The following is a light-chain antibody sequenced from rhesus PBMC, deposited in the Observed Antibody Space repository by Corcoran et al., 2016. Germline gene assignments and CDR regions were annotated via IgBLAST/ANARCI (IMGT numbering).Light chain of an antibody. CDR1: QSISSW. CDR3: LQYSSSPWT. J-gene: IGKJ1*01. V-gene: IGKV1-22*01. CDR2: KAS. Sequence: DIQMTQSPSSLSASVGDTVTITCRASQSISSWLDWYQQKPGKAPKLLIYKASSLQSVVPSRLSGSGSGTDFTLTISSLHPEDFATYYCLQYSSSPWTFGQGTKVEIK.